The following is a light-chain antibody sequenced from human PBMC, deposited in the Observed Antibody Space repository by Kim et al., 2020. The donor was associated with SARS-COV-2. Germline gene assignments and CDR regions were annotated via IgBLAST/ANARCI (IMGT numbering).Light chain of an antibody. J-gene: IGKJ1*01. CDR2: GAS. CDR3: QQYGTSPQT. V-gene: IGKV3-20*01. CDR1: QSVSSSY. Sequence: SPGEKATLSCSVSQSVSSSYLAWYQQKPGQAPRLLIYGASNWATGIPDRLSGSGSGTDFTLTISGVEPEDSAVYYCQQYGTSPQTFGQGTKVDIK.